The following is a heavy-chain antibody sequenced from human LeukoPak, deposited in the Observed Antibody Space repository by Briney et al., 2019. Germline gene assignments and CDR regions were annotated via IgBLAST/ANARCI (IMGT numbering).Heavy chain of an antibody. J-gene: IGHJ4*02. V-gene: IGHV1-46*01. D-gene: IGHD6-19*01. Sequence: ASVKVSCKASGYTFTSYYMHWVRQAPGQGLEWMGIINPSGGSTSYAQRFQGRVTMTRDMSTSTVYMELSSLRSEDTAVYYCARDLGEQWLVPRGSFDYWGQGTLVTVSS. CDR3: ARDLGEQWLVPRGSFDY. CDR2: INPSGGST. CDR1: GYTFTSYY.